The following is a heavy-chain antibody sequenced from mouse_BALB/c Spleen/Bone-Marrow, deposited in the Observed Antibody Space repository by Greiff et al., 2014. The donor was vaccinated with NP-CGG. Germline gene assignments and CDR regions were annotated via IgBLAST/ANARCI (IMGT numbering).Heavy chain of an antibody. V-gene: IGHV5-4*02. J-gene: IGHJ2*01. CDR3: AREGNYGYFDY. D-gene: IGHD1-1*01. Sequence: EVNLVESGGGLVKPGGSLKLSCAASGFTFSDCYMYWVRQTPEKRLEWVATISDGGSYTYYPDSVKGRFTISRDNAKNNLYLQMSSLKSEDTAIYYCAREGNYGYFDYWGQGTTLTVSS. CDR1: GFTFSDCY. CDR2: ISDGGSYT.